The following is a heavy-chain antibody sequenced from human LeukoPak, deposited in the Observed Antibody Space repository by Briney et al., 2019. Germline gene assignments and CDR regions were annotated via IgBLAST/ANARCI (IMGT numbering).Heavy chain of an antibody. J-gene: IGHJ4*02. Sequence: KPSEILSLTCTVSGGSISSYYWSWIRQPPGKGLEWIGYIYYSGSTKYNPSLKSRVTISVDTSKNQFSLKLSSVTAADTAVYFCARVDVSSSGYYFDYWGQGTLVTVSS. CDR2: IYYSGST. V-gene: IGHV4-59*01. D-gene: IGHD6-6*01. CDR1: GGSISSYY. CDR3: ARVDVSSSGYYFDY.